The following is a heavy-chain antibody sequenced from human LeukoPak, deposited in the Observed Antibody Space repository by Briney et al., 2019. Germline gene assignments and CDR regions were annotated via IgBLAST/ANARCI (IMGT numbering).Heavy chain of an antibody. CDR3: ARGGINYGFDY. CDR2: ITSRGTTI. D-gene: IGHD3-16*01. V-gene: IGHV3-48*01. Sequence: GGSLRLSCAASGFTFDDHGMSWVRQAPGKELEWLSYITSRGTTIYYADSVRGRFTISRDNAKNSLFLQMNSLRAEDTAVYYCARGGINYGFDYWGQGNLVTVSS. CDR1: GFTFDDHG. J-gene: IGHJ4*02.